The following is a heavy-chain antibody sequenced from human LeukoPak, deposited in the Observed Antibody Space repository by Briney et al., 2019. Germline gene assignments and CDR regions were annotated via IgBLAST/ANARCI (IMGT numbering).Heavy chain of an antibody. V-gene: IGHV3-23*01. D-gene: IGHD3-16*01. CDR2: ISGSDDGT. Sequence: GGSLRLSCAASGFTFSTYAMSWVRQIPGKGLEWVSAISGSDDGTYYADSVKGRFTISRDNARNSVFLQLNSLRAEDTALYYCARGRGWVDHWGQGTLVTVSS. CDR3: ARGRGWVDH. CDR1: GFTFSTYA. J-gene: IGHJ4*02.